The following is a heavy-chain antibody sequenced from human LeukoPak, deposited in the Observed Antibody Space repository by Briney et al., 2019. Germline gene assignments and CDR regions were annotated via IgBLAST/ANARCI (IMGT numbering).Heavy chain of an antibody. CDR2: VHYSGNT. CDR3: VIGRGWQPDY. J-gene: IGHJ4*02. CDR1: GGSISGYY. Sequence: PSETLSLTCTVSGGSISGYYHNWVRQSPGRGLEWIGLVHYSGNTNYNPSLKSRVSISTDTSKNQFSLELTPVTAADTAVYYCVIGRGWQPDYWGQGIPVIVSS. D-gene: IGHD3-10*01. V-gene: IGHV4-59*03.